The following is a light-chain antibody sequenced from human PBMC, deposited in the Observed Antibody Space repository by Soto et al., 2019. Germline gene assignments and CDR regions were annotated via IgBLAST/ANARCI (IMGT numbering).Light chain of an antibody. Sequence: DIVLTQSPGTLSLSPGARVTLSCRASQSVSSSYLAWYQQKPGQAPRLLIYGASRRATGMPDRFSGSGSGTDFTLIISRLEPAYCAVYYFQQYGSSPPYTFGQGSKREIK. CDR2: GAS. CDR3: QQYGSSPPYT. V-gene: IGKV3-20*01. CDR1: QSVSSSY. J-gene: IGKJ2*01.